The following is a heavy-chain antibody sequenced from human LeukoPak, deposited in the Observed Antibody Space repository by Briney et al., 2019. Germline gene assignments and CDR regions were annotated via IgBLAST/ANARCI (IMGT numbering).Heavy chain of an antibody. V-gene: IGHV3-21*01. J-gene: IGHJ3*02. CDR3: ARDHGYSDAFDI. CDR1: GFTFSSYS. D-gene: IGHD3-22*01. CDR2: ISSSSSYI. Sequence: GGSLRLSCAASGFTFSSYSMNWVRQAPGKGLEWVSSISSSSSYIYYADSVKGRFTISRDNAKNSLYLQMNSLRAEDTAVYYCARDHGYSDAFDIWGQGTMVTVSS.